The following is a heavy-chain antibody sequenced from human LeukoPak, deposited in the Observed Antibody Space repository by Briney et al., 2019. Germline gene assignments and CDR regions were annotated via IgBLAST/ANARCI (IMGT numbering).Heavy chain of an antibody. CDR2: IVVGSGYT. V-gene: IGHV1-58*01. Sequence: TSVKVSCKASGFTFTSSAVQWVRQARGQRLEWIGWIVVGSGYTNYAQKFQERVTITRDMSTSTAYMELSSLRSEDTAVYYCAAAVWFGELLSTLDYYGMDVWGKGTTVTVSS. J-gene: IGHJ6*04. CDR1: GFTFTSSA. CDR3: AAAVWFGELLSTLDYYGMDV. D-gene: IGHD3-10*01.